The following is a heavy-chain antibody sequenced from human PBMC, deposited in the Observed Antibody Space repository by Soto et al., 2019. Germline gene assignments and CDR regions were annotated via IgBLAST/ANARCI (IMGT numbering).Heavy chain of an antibody. J-gene: IGHJ6*02. CDR2: ITGTGGNT. D-gene: IGHD5-12*01. V-gene: IGHV3-23*01. Sequence: GGSLRLSCAGSGFTLSTYGMTWVRQAPGKGLEWVSSITGTGGNTYYVDSVKVRLNSSRDNSKNMLYLQMNSVRVEDTAVYYCARIRGFCYGLHXLGQVTTVPAS. CDR1: GFTLSTYG. CDR3: ARIRGFCYGLHX.